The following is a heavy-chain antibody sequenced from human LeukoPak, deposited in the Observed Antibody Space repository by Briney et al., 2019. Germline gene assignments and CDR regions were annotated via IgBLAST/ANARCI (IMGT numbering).Heavy chain of an antibody. D-gene: IGHD3-22*01. J-gene: IGHJ4*02. V-gene: IGHV3-69-1*01. CDR2: ITSSNSI. CDR1: GFTFSYYI. Sequence: GGSLRLSCAASGFTFSYYIMNWVRQAPGKGLEWVSSITSSNSIYYADSVQGRFTVSRDSAKNSLYLQMNSLRADDTAVYYCARDFEERGYYLADFDYWGQGTLVTVSS. CDR3: ARDFEERGYYLADFDY.